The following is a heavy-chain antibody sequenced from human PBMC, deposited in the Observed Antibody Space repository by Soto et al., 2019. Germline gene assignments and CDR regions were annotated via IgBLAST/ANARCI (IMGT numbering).Heavy chain of an antibody. D-gene: IGHD3-3*02. J-gene: IGHJ4*02. CDR1: RVTCCVYY. CDR2: ISSNGKYR. CDR3: ARHLAGNRDY. Sequence: GSLGHSCEGSRVTCCVYYMTWIRQAPGKGLEWVSYISSNGKYRGYADSVKGRFTISRDNAENTLYLQMNSLRAEDTAVSYCARHLAGNRDYWAQGT. V-gene: IGHV3-11*06.